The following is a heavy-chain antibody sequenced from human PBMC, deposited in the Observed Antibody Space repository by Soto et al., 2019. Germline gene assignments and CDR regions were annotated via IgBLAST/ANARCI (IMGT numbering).Heavy chain of an antibody. CDR3: GRDKIPGLFDY. Sequence: SETLSLTCAVYGGSFSGYYWTWIRQPPGTGLEWIGEINHSGSTNYNPSLKSRVTISVDTSKNQFSLKLTSVTAADTAVYYCGRDKIPGLFDYGGQGTLVTVPS. V-gene: IGHV4-34*01. J-gene: IGHJ4*02. CDR2: INHSGST. CDR1: GGSFSGYY. D-gene: IGHD2-21*01.